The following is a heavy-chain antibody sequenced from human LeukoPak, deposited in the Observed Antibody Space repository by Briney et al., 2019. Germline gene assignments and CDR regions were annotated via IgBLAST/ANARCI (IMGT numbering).Heavy chain of an antibody. CDR1: GFTFSSYE. D-gene: IGHD3-10*01. CDR2: ISSSGSTI. Sequence: GGSLRLSCAASGFTFSSYEMNWVRQAPGKGLEWVSYISSSGSTIYYADSVKGRFTISRDNAKNSLYLQMNSLRAEDTAVYYCARVPWFGELSPWSSDYWGQGTLVTVSS. J-gene: IGHJ4*02. CDR3: ARVPWFGELSPWSSDY. V-gene: IGHV3-48*03.